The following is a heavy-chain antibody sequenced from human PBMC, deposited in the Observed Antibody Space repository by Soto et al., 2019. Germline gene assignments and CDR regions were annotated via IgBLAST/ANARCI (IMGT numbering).Heavy chain of an antibody. D-gene: IGHD2-15*01. CDR3: AKPWYPRVDMYFDY. CDR1: GFTFSSYA. Sequence: GGSLRLSCAASGFTFSSYAMSWVRQAPGKGLEWVSAISGSGGSTYYADSVKGRFTISRDNSKNMLYLQMNSLRAEDTAVYYCAKPWYPRVDMYFDYWGQGTLVTVSS. V-gene: IGHV3-23*01. CDR2: ISGSGGST. J-gene: IGHJ4*02.